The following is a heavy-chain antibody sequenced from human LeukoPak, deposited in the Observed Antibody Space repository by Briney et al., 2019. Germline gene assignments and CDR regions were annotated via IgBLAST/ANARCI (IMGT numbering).Heavy chain of an antibody. Sequence: SETLSLTCAVYGGSFSGYYWSWIRQPPGKGLAWIGEINHSGSTNYNPSLKSRVTISVDTSKNQFSLKLSSVTAADTAVYYCARLHMITFGGVMLDYWGQGTLVTVSS. J-gene: IGHJ4*02. CDR3: ARLHMITFGGVMLDY. CDR1: GGSFSGYY. D-gene: IGHD3-16*01. CDR2: INHSGST. V-gene: IGHV4-34*01.